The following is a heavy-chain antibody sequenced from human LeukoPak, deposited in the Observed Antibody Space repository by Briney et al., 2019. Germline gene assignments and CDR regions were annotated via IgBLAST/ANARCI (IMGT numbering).Heavy chain of an antibody. Sequence: GGSLRLSCAASGFTVSSNYMSWVRQAPGKGLEWVSVIYSGGSTYYADSVKGRFTISRNNSKNTLYLQMNSLRAEDTAVYYCARERDYKGSVDYWGQGTLATVSS. D-gene: IGHD4-11*01. CDR3: ARERDYKGSVDY. CDR2: IYSGGST. J-gene: IGHJ4*02. CDR1: GFTVSSNY. V-gene: IGHV3-66*02.